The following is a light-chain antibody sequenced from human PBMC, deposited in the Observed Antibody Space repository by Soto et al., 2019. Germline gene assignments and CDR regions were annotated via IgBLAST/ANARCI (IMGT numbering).Light chain of an antibody. V-gene: IGLV2-14*01. CDR2: EVS. Sequence: QSALTQPASVSGSPGQSITISCTGSSSDVGGYNYVSWYQQHPGKAPKLMIYEVSNRPSGVSNRFSGSKSGNTASLNISGLQAEDEADYYCISFTSNSQWVFGGGTKLTVL. J-gene: IGLJ3*02. CDR1: SSDVGGYNY. CDR3: ISFTSNSQWV.